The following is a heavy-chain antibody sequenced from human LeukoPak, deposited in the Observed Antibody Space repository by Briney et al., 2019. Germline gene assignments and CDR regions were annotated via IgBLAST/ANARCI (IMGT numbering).Heavy chain of an antibody. J-gene: IGHJ3*02. CDR3: AREFYDWKKGHLRAFAI. CDR2: TYYRSKWYN. Sequence: TSQTLSLTCAISGDSVSSNSAAWNWIRQSPSRGLEWLGRTYYRSKWYNDYAVSVKSRITINPDTSKNQFSLQLNSVTPEDMAVYYCAREFYDWKKGHLRAFAIWGQGTMVTVSS. V-gene: IGHV6-1*01. CDR1: GDSVSSNSAA. D-gene: IGHD1-20*01.